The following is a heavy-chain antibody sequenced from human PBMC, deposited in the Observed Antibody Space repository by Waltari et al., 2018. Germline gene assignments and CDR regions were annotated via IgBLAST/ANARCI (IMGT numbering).Heavy chain of an antibody. V-gene: IGHV3-7*01. Sequence: EVPLVASGGGLVKPGGSLRFSCTASGSTLGTSSMVWVRQAPGKGPEWVATIKQDGSESYYGDSVKGRFTVSRDNGKNSLYLQMNSLRAEDTAVYYCARPYSSGWYINFDYWGQGTLGTVSS. D-gene: IGHD6-19*01. CDR2: IKQDGSES. J-gene: IGHJ4*02. CDR1: GSTLGTSS. CDR3: ARPYSSGWYINFDY.